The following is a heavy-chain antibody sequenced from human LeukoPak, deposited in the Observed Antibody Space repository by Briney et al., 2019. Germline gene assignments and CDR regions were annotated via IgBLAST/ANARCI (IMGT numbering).Heavy chain of an antibody. CDR1: GGSISSSSYY. V-gene: IGHV4-39*01. Sequence: PSETLPLTCTVSGGSISSSSYYWGWIRQPPGKGLEWIGSIYYSGSTYYNPSLKSRVTISVDTSKNQFSLKLSSVTAADTAVYYCARGYSYAHDAFDIWGQGTMVTVSS. CDR2: IYYSGST. D-gene: IGHD5-18*01. J-gene: IGHJ3*02. CDR3: ARGYSYAHDAFDI.